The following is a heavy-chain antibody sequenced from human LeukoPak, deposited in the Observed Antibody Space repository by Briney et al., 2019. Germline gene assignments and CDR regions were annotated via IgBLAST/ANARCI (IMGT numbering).Heavy chain of an antibody. J-gene: IGHJ4*02. CDR3: ARSRTTYTSGWYTDFDY. D-gene: IGHD6-19*01. V-gene: IGHV3-7*01. CDR1: EFTFNSFW. CDR2: IKQDGSGE. Sequence: GGSLRLSCAASEFTFNSFWMTWVRQAPGKGLEWVANIKQDGSGEYFVDSVKGRFTISRDNAKNSLYLQMNSLRAEDTAVYYCARSRTTYTSGWYTDFDYWGQGTLVTVSS.